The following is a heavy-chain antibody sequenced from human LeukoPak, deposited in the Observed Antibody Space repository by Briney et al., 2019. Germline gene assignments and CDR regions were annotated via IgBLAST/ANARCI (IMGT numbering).Heavy chain of an antibody. CDR1: GGSISSYY. J-gene: IGHJ4*02. CDR2: IYYSGST. Sequence: PSETLSLTCTVSGGSISSYYWSWIRQPPGKGLEWIGYIYYSGSTNYNPSLKSRVTISVDTSKNQFSLKLSSVTAADTAVYYCARRFGALWARPFDYWGQGTLVTVSS. D-gene: IGHD6-6*01. V-gene: IGHV4-59*08. CDR3: ARRFGALWARPFDY.